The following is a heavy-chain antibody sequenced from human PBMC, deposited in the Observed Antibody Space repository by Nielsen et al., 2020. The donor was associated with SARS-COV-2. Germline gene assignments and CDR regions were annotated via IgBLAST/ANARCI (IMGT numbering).Heavy chain of an antibody. CDR2: ISSSSSYI. Sequence: GESLKISCAASGFTFSSYAMNWVRQAPGKGLEWVSAISSSSSYIYYADSVKGRFTISRDNAKNSLYLQMNSLRAEDTAKYYCAKVVVAGDLTPFDYWGQGTLVTVSS. D-gene: IGHD2-15*01. CDR1: GFTFSSYA. CDR3: AKVVVAGDLTPFDY. V-gene: IGHV3-21*04. J-gene: IGHJ4*02.